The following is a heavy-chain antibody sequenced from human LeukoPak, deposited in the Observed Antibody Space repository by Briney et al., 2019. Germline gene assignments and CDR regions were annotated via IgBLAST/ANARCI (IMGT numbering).Heavy chain of an antibody. CDR2: IDPRDSTI. D-gene: IGHD6-19*01. V-gene: IGHV5-10-1*01. CDR3: ARHGLASSGWFYFDY. Sequence: GESLKISCKGSGYSFTSYWISWARQMPGKGLEWMGRIDPRDSTIAYSPSFQGHVTISADKSISTAYLQWSSLKASDTAMYYCARHGLASSGWFYFDYWGQGTLVTVSS. J-gene: IGHJ4*02. CDR1: GYSFTSYW.